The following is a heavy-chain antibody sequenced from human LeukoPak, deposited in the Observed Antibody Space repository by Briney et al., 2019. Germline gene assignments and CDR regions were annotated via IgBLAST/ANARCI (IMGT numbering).Heavy chain of an antibody. Sequence: SVKVSCKASGGTFSSYVISWVRQPPGQGLEWMGGIIPIFGTENKAQKFQGRVTITADKSTSTSYMELSSLRSEDTAVYYCARDLSVVRPEQPDIVVVPAAIGNGFDPWGQGTLVTVSS. D-gene: IGHD2-2*01. V-gene: IGHV1-69*06. J-gene: IGHJ5*02. CDR2: IIPIFGTE. CDR3: ARDLSVVRPEQPDIVVVPAAIGNGFDP. CDR1: GGTFSSYV.